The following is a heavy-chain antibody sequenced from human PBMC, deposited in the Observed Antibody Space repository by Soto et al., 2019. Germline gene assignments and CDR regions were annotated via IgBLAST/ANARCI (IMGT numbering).Heavy chain of an antibody. CDR2: INHSGST. CDR3: ARGARGYYYGSGSYSRPGWFDP. V-gene: IGHV4-34*01. D-gene: IGHD3-10*01. J-gene: IGHJ5*02. CDR1: GGSFSGYY. Sequence: PSETLSLTCAVYGGSFSGYYWSWIRQPPGKGLEWIGEINHSGSTNYNPSLKSRVTISVDTSKNQFSLKLSSVTAADTAVYYCARGARGYYYGSGSYSRPGWFDPWGQGTLVTVSS.